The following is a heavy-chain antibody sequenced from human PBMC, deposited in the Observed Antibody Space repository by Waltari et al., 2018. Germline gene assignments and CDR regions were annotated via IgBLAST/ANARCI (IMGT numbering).Heavy chain of an antibody. CDR3: AREAFYYSYYYYGMDG. V-gene: IGHV3-48*01. CDR1: GFTFSSSR. D-gene: IGHD3-3*02. J-gene: IGHJ6*02. Sequence: EVQLVESGGGLVQPGGSLRLSCAASGFTFSSSRMNWVRQAPWKGLVWGSYITSSSTSIYYVDSVKGRFTISRDNAKNSLYLQMNSRRAEDTAVYYCAREAFYYSYYYYGMDGWGQGTTVTVSS. CDR2: ITSSSTSI.